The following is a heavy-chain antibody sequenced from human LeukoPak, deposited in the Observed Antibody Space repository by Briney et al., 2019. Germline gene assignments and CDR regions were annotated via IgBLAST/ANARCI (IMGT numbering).Heavy chain of an antibody. CDR3: AIGGVIWRMYV. J-gene: IGHJ6*02. CDR2: VYPGGFT. D-gene: IGHD2/OR15-2a*01. V-gene: IGHV3-66*01. Sequence: GGSLRLSCAVSGFTVTSNYMSWVRQAPGKGLEWVSVVYPGGFTYHADSVKGRFTISRDTSKNTVYLQMNSLRAEDTAVYYCAIGGVIWRMYVWGQGTTVTLSS. CDR1: GFTVTSNY.